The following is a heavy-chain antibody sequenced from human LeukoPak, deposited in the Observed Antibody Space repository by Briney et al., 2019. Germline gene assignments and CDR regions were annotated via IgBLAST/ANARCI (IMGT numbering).Heavy chain of an antibody. CDR3: ARHEYCSSSSCYAPYYYGMDV. CDR2: IYDSGST. CDR1: GGSISSYY. D-gene: IGHD2-2*01. V-gene: IGHV4-59*08. Sequence: SSETMSLTCTVSGGSISSYYCSWIRKPPEKGLEWIWYIYDSGSTNSNTSLKSRITISVDKSNNQFSLELNSVTAADSAVHYCARHEYCSSSSCYAPYYYGMDVWGPGTTVTVSS. J-gene: IGHJ6*02.